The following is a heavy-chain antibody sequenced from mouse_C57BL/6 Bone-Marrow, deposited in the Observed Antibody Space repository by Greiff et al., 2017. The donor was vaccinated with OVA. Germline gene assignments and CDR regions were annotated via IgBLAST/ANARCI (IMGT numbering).Heavy chain of an antibody. J-gene: IGHJ2*01. CDR3: AREGLREYFDY. CDR1: GYTFTSYG. V-gene: IGHV1-81*01. CDR2: IYPRSGNT. Sequence: QVQLQQSGAELARPGASVKLSCKASGYTFTSYGISWVKQRTGQGLEWIGEIYPRSGNTYYNEKFKGKATLTADKSSSTAYMELRSLTSEDSAVYFCAREGLREYFDYWGQGTTLTVSA. D-gene: IGHD2-4*01.